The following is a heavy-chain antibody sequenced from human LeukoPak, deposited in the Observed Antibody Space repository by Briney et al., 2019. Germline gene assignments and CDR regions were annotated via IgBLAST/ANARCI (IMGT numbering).Heavy chain of an antibody. CDR2: ITSGSGSTV. Sequence: GGSLRLSCAASGFTFSSYEMNWVRQAPGKGPEWVSYITSGSGSTVYYADPVKGRFTISRDNAKNSLYLQMNGLRAEDTAVYYCARDLLERPRSAFDIWGQGTMVTVSS. D-gene: IGHD1-1*01. J-gene: IGHJ3*02. CDR3: ARDLLERPRSAFDI. V-gene: IGHV3-48*03. CDR1: GFTFSSYE.